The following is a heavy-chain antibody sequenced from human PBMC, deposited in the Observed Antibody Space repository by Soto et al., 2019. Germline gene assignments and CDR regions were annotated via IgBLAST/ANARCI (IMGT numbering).Heavy chain of an antibody. D-gene: IGHD3-10*01. V-gene: IGHV3-53*01. J-gene: IGHJ5*02. CDR3: ARDMVRGTNWFDP. CDR1: GFTVSSTY. Sequence: GGSLRLSCNASGFTVSSTYMSWVRQAPGMGLEWVAVIESGGSTHYADSVKGRFTISRDNAKNSPYLQMNSLRAEDTAVYYCARDMVRGTNWFDPWGQGTLVTVSS. CDR2: IESGGST.